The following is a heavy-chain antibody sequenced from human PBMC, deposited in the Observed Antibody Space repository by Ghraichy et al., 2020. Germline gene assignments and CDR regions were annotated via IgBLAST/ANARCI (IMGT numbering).Heavy chain of an antibody. CDR3: AKVVYDFWSGYYGAIDY. V-gene: IGHV3-23*01. CDR2: ISGSGGST. Sequence: GESLNISCAASGFTFSSYAMSWVRQAPGKGLEWVSAISGSGGSTYYADSVKGRFTISRDNSKNTLYLQMNSLRAEDTAVYYCAKVVYDFWSGYYGAIDYWGQGTLVTVSS. CDR1: GFTFSSYA. D-gene: IGHD3-3*01. J-gene: IGHJ4*02.